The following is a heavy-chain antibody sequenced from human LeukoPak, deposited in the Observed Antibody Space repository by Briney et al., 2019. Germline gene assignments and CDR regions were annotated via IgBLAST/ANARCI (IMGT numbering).Heavy chain of an antibody. Sequence: KPSETLSLTCTVSGGSISSSSYYWGWIRQPPGKGLEWIGSIYYSGSTYYNPSLKSRVTISVDTSKNQFSLKLSSVTAADTAVYYCAREVRGWPYYYGMDVWGQGTTVTVSS. J-gene: IGHJ6*02. V-gene: IGHV4-39*07. D-gene: IGHD6-19*01. CDR3: AREVRGWPYYYGMDV. CDR1: GGSISSSSYY. CDR2: IYYSGST.